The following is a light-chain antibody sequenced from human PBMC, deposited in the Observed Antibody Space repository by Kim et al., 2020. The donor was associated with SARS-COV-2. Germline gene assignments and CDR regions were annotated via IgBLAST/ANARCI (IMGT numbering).Light chain of an antibody. CDR3: CSYAGRSIYV. J-gene: IGLJ1*01. Sequence: QSVLTQPASVSGSPGQSITISCTGANNDVGGYNLVAWYQQQPGKVLKLIIYEVSERPSGVSNRFSGSKSGNTASLTISGLQTEDEADYYCCSYAGRSIYVFGTGTKVTVL. CDR2: EVS. CDR1: NNDVGGYNL. V-gene: IGLV2-23*02.